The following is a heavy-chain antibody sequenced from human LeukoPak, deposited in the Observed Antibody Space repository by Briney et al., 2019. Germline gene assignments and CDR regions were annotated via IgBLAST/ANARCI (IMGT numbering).Heavy chain of an antibody. CDR3: ARDGSKGGTMIVVAY. J-gene: IGHJ4*02. CDR1: GFTFSSYA. D-gene: IGHD3-22*01. V-gene: IGHV3-30-3*01. CDR2: ISYDGSNK. Sequence: PGGSLRLSCAASGFTFSSYAMHWVRQAPGKGLEWVAVISYDGSNKYYADPVKGRFTISRDNSKNTLYLQMNSLRAEDTAVYYCARDGSKGGTMIVVAYWGQGTLVTVSS.